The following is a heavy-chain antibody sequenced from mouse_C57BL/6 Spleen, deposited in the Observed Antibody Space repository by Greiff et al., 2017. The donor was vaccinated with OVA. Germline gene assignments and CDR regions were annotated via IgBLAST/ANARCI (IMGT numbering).Heavy chain of an antibody. V-gene: IGHV14-2*01. Sequence: VQLKESGAELVKPGASVKLSCTASGFNINDYYMHWVKQRTEQGLEWIGRIDPEDGETKYAPKFQGKATITADTSSNTAYLQLSSLTSEDTAVYYCARERVTGTSAMDYWGQGTSVTVSS. CDR1: GFNINDYY. CDR3: ARERVTGTSAMDY. D-gene: IGHD4-1*01. J-gene: IGHJ4*01. CDR2: IDPEDGET.